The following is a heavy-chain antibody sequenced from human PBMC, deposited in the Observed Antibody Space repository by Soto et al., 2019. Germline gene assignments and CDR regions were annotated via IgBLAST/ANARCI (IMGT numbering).Heavy chain of an antibody. J-gene: IGHJ3*02. CDR1: GGSISSYY. Sequence: QVQLQESGPGLVKPSETLSLTCTVSGGSISSYYWSWIRQPPGKGLEWIGDIYYSGSTNYNPSHKSRVTISVDTSKSQVSLKLRSVTAADTAVYYCAGRYGDAFDIWGQGTMVTVSS. CDR3: AGRYGDAFDI. CDR2: IYYSGST. V-gene: IGHV4-59*08. D-gene: IGHD4-17*01.